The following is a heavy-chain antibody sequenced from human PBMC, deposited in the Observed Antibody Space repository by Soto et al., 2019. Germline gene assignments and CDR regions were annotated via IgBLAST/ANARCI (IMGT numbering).Heavy chain of an antibody. D-gene: IGHD2-2*01. Sequence: QAQLVQSGAEVKKRGSSVKVSCKAPGDSFGGNTFNWVRQAPGRGLEWMGGIIPIFRTANYAQRFQGRLTITGDDLTTTVYMELNSLKTEDSAVYYCARVAEAPADYNWFAPWGQGSLVTVSS. CDR1: GDSFGGNT. CDR2: IIPIFRTA. V-gene: IGHV1-69*01. CDR3: ARVAEAPADYNWFAP. J-gene: IGHJ5*02.